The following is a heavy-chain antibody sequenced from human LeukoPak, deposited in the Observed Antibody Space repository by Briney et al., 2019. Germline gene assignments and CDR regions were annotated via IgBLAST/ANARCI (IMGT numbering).Heavy chain of an antibody. D-gene: IGHD2-15*01. Sequence: PSETLSLTCTVSGGSIRSSYYYWGWIRQPPGKGLEWIGSIYYSGSTYYNPSLKSRVTISVDTSKNQFSLKLSSVTAADTAVYYCASSTGYCSGGSCCWGFDPWGQGTLVTVSS. CDR2: IYYSGST. CDR3: ASSTGYCSGGSCCWGFDP. CDR1: GGSIRSSYYY. J-gene: IGHJ5*02. V-gene: IGHV4-39*01.